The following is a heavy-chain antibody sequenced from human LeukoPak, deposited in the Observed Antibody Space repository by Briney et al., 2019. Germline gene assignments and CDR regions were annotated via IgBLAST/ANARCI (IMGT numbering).Heavy chain of an antibody. CDR1: GFTFSDYG. J-gene: IGHJ3*02. CDR3: AKSWNYYDSSGDDALDI. V-gene: IGHV3-23*01. CDR2: ISGSGIST. Sequence: GGSLRLSCAAAGFTFSDYGMNWVRQAPGKGPEWVSGISGSGISTYYADSVKGRFTISRDNSKNTLYLQMNSLRVEDTAVYYCAKSWNYYDSSGDDALDIWGQGTMVTVSS. D-gene: IGHD3-22*01.